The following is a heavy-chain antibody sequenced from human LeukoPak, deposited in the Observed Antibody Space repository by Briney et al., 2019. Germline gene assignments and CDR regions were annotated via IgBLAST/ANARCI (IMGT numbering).Heavy chain of an antibody. CDR3: ARAADCSGGSCYSSYYYYYMDV. Sequence: SAKVSCKASGGTFSSYPISWVRQAPGQGLEWMGGIIPIFGTANYAQKFQGRVTITADESTSTAYMELSSLRSEDTAVYYCARAADCSGGSCYSSYYYYYMDVWGKGTTVTVSS. V-gene: IGHV1-69*13. J-gene: IGHJ6*03. CDR1: GGTFSSYP. D-gene: IGHD2-15*01. CDR2: IIPIFGTA.